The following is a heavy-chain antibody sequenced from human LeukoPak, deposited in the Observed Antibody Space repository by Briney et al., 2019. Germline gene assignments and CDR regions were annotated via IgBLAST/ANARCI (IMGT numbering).Heavy chain of an antibody. D-gene: IGHD6-19*01. CDR2: ISGSGGST. Sequence: PGGSLRLSCAVSGFTFNSYAMNWVRQAPGKGLEWVSAISGSGGSTYYADSVKGRFTISRDNSKNTLYLQMNSLRAEDTAVYYCAKVMVGYSSGWSFDYWGQGTLVTVSS. J-gene: IGHJ4*02. CDR1: GFTFNSYA. V-gene: IGHV3-23*01. CDR3: AKVMVGYSSGWSFDY.